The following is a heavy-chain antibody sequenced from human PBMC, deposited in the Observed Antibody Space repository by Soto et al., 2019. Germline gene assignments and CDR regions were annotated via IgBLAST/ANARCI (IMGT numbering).Heavy chain of an antibody. Sequence: QVHLVQSGVEVKTPGASVKVSCKASGYTFFTYDISWVRQAPGQGLEWLGWISTYSGDTKYAQKFQGRVTMTTDTSTTTAYPELRSLRSEDTTVYYCARHHGPTTSENWFEPWGQGTLVTVSS. CDR1: GYTFFTYD. CDR2: ISTYSGDT. CDR3: ARHHGPTTSENWFEP. D-gene: IGHD5-12*01. V-gene: IGHV1-18*01. J-gene: IGHJ5*02.